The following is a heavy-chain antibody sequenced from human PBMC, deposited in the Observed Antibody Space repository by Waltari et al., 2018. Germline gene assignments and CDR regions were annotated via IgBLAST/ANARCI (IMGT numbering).Heavy chain of an antibody. V-gene: IGHV3-74*01. D-gene: IGHD5-12*01. Sequence: EVQLVESGGGLLQPGGSLRLSCAASGFTFSGSWIHWVRQPPGKGLVWVSRINPDGRTTNYADSVRGRFTSSRDNAQNTVYLEMNSLRAEDTAVYFCTRGGNYYFDYWGRGTLVTVSS. J-gene: IGHJ4*02. CDR3: TRGGNYYFDY. CDR1: GFTFSGSW. CDR2: INPDGRTT.